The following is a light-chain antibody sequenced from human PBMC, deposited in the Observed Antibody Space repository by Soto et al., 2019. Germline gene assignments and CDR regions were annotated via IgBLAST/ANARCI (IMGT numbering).Light chain of an antibody. CDR2: GAS. CDR3: QHSQT. CDR1: QSVSNY. V-gene: IGKV3-20*01. J-gene: IGKJ1*01. Sequence: EIVLTQSPATLSLSPGERATLSCRASQSVSNYFAWYQHKPGQTPRLLIYGASSRATGIPDRFSGSGSRTDFTLTISRLEPEDFAVYYCQHSQTFGQVTKVDIK.